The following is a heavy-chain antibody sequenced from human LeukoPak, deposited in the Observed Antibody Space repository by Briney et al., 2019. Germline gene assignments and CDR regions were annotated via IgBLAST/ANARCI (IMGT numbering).Heavy chain of an antibody. CDR3: ATLNGVIAVAGTRAFDI. J-gene: IGHJ3*02. V-gene: IGHV4-59*01. CDR1: GGSISSYY. Sequence: SETLSLTCTVSGGSISSYYWSWIRQPPGKGLEWIGYIYYSGSTNYNPSLKSRVTISVDTSKNQFSLKLSSVTAADTAVYYCATLNGVIAVAGTRAFDIWGQGTMVTVPS. CDR2: IYYSGST. D-gene: IGHD6-19*01.